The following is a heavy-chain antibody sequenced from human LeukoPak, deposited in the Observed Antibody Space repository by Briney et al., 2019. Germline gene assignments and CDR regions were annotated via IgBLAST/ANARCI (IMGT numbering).Heavy chain of an antibody. CDR1: GFTFSTYP. Sequence: GGSLRLSCAASGFTFSTYPMNWVRQAQGKGLEWVSAISGSGGSTYYADSVKGRFTISRDNSKNTLYLQMNSLRAEDTAVYYCAKLGDIVVVPAANGDDYWGQGTLVTVSS. CDR3: AKLGDIVVVPAANGDDY. J-gene: IGHJ4*02. V-gene: IGHV3-23*01. D-gene: IGHD2-2*01. CDR2: ISGSGGST.